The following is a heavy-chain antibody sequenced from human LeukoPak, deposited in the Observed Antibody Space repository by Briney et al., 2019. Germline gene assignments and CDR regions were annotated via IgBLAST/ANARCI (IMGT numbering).Heavy chain of an antibody. CDR3: ARGGQLVVTAQAAFDI. D-gene: IGHD2-21*02. V-gene: IGHV1-46*01. CDR1: GYTFTSYY. J-gene: IGHJ3*02. Sequence: ASVKVSCKASGYTFTSYYMHWVRQASGQGLEWMGIINPSGGSTIYAQKFQGRVTMTRDTSTSTVYMELSSLSSEDTAVYYCARGGQLVVTAQAAFDIWGQGTMVTVSS. CDR2: INPSGGST.